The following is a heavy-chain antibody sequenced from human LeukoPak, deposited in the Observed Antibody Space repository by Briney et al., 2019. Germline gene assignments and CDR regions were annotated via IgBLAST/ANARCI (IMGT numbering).Heavy chain of an antibody. CDR2: INHSGST. V-gene: IGHV4-34*01. CDR3: VAGRDGMDV. CDR1: GGSFSGYF. Sequence: SETLSLTCAVYGGSFSGYFWSWIRHPPGKGLEWIGEINHSGSTNYNPSLKSRVTILLDTSKNQFSLRLNSVTAADTAVYYCVAGRDGMDVWGQGTTVTVSS. J-gene: IGHJ6*02. D-gene: IGHD3-10*01.